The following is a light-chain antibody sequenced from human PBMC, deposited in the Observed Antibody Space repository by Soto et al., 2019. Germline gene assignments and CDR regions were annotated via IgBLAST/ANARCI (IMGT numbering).Light chain of an antibody. Sequence: EIVMTQSPATLSVSPGERVTLSCRASQSVSSNLAWYQQKPGQAPRLLIDGASTRATGIPARFSGSGSGTEFTLTISSLQSEDFAVYYCQQCNNWPLTFGQGTKVEIK. CDR3: QQCNNWPLT. CDR1: QSVSSN. CDR2: GAS. V-gene: IGKV3-15*01. J-gene: IGKJ1*01.